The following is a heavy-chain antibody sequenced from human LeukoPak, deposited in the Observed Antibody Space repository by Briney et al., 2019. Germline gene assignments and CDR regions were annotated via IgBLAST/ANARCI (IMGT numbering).Heavy chain of an antibody. CDR2: IYPGDSDT. Sequence: KRGESLKISCKGSGYSFTSYWIGWVRQMPGKGLEWMGIIYPGDSDTRYSPSFQGQVTISADKSISTAYLQWSSLKASDTAMYYCARREYSSSSLYYFDYWGQGTLVTVSS. D-gene: IGHD6-6*01. V-gene: IGHV5-51*01. J-gene: IGHJ4*02. CDR1: GYSFTSYW. CDR3: ARREYSSSSLYYFDY.